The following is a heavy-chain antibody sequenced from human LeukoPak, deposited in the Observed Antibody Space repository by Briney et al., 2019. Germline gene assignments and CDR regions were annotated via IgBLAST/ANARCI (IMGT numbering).Heavy chain of an antibody. CDR1: GSTSRHHR. V-gene: IGHV3-15*04. CDR2: SERKTDGGTT. J-gene: IGHJ6*02. CDR3: KQKTAYEILTGDNYGMDV. D-gene: IGHD3-9*01. Sequence: SFGAAGSTSRHHRRNWVPQAPRKVLELGGCSERKTDGGTTDYASPVKGRFDISRVDSKSTLYLQMNSLRTEDTVVFFFKQKTAYEILTGDNYGMDVWGQGTTVTVSS.